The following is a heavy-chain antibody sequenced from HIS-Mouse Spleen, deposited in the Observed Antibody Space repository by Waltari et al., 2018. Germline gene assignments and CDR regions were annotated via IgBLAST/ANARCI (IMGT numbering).Heavy chain of an antibody. Sequence: QVQLVESGGGVVQPGRSLRLSCAASGFTFSSYGRHWVRQAPGKGLEMVAVIAYDGSNKSYVASVKGRFTISRDNSKNTLYLQMNSLRAEDTAVYYCAKDKHHAFDYWGQGTLVTVSS. CDR2: IAYDGSNK. CDR3: AKDKHHAFDY. J-gene: IGHJ4*02. CDR1: GFTFSSYG. V-gene: IGHV3-30*18.